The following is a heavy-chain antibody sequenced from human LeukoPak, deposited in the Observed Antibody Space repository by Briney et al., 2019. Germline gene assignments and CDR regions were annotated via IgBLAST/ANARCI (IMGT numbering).Heavy chain of an antibody. CDR2: IYYSGST. V-gene: IGHV4-30-4*01. Sequence: SETLSLTCTVSGGSISGGDYYWSWIRQPPGKGLEWIGYIYYSGSTYYNPSLKSRVTISVDTSKNQFSLKLSSVTAAARAPHYDILTGYSAIDYWGQGTLVTVSS. CDR3: ILTGYSAIDY. CDR1: GGSISGGDYY. J-gene: IGHJ4*02. D-gene: IGHD3-9*01.